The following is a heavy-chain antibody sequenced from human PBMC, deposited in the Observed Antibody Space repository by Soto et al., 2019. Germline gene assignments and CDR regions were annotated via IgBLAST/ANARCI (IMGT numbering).Heavy chain of an antibody. CDR1: GYTFISYG. CDR2: MSAFTGKA. D-gene: IGHD3-10*01. Sequence: ASVKVSCKASGYTFISYGISWVRQAPGQGLEWVGWMSAFTGKADYAQIFQDRVTMTTDTSTSTACMELRSLRSDDTAVYYCARDQRYYGSGYYYSDSWGQGTLVTVS. J-gene: IGHJ1*01. CDR3: ARDQRYYGSGYYYSDS. V-gene: IGHV1-18*04.